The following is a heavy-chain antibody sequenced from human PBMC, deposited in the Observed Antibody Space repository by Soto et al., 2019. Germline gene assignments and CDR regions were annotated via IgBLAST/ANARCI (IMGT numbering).Heavy chain of an antibody. D-gene: IGHD2-21*02. CDR2: IHYTGSI. CDR1: GGSISSEYFH. V-gene: IGHV4-30-4*08. CDR3: AREDDGGDRDYYGLDV. Sequence: QVQLQQSGPGLVEPSQTLSLTCAVSGGSISSEYFHWTWIRQSPGKGLEWIGDIHYTGSIMYNPSFKSRTTMAVDTTKNQFSLQLTSVTAADTAVYFCAREDDGGDRDYYGLDVWGQGTTVTVSS. J-gene: IGHJ6*02.